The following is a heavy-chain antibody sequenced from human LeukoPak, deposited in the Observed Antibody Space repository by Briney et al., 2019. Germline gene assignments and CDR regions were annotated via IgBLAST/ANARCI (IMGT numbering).Heavy chain of an antibody. V-gene: IGHV3-33*01. J-gene: IGHJ6*03. CDR2: IWYDGSNK. Sequence: GGSLRLSRAASGFTFSSYGMHWVRQAPGKGLEWVAVIWYDGSNKYYADSVKGRFTISRDNSKNTLYLQMNSLRAEDTAVYYCARETYSYGLNYMDVWGKGTTVTVSS. CDR3: ARETYSYGLNYMDV. CDR1: GFTFSSYG. D-gene: IGHD5-18*01.